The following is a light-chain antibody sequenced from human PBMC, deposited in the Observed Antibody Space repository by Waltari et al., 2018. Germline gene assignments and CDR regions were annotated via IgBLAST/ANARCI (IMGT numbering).Light chain of an antibody. J-gene: IGKJ2*01. CDR2: ASA. CDR1: QNVFNH. CDR3: QQGYTPPYT. V-gene: IGKV1-39*01. Sequence: DVQMTQSPSSLSASVGDRVSITCRASQNVFNHIKWYQQKAGKAPSLLIFASATLRSGVPSRFSGSGSGTTFTLTISSLRPEDIATYYCQQGYTPPYTFGQGTKVEIK.